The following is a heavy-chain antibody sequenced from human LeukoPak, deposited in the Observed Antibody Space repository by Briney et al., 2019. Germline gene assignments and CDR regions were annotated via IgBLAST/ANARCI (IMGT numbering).Heavy chain of an antibody. V-gene: IGHV1-18*01. Sequence: ASVKVSCKASGGTFTSYGISWVRQAPGQGLEWMGWISGYNGNTNYAQKLQGRVTMTTDTSTSTAYMELRSLRSDDTAVYYCARGSLTRDYYYYGMDVWGQGTTVTVSS. CDR1: GGTFTSYG. J-gene: IGHJ6*02. D-gene: IGHD3-9*01. CDR3: ARGSLTRDYYYYGMDV. CDR2: ISGYNGNT.